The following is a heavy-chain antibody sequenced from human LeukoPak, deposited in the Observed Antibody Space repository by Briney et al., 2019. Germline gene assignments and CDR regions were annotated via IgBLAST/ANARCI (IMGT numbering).Heavy chain of an antibody. Sequence: GESLKISCKGSGYSFTSYWIGWVRQMPGKGLEWMGIIYPGDSDTRYSPSFQGQVTISADRSISTAYLQWSSLKASDTAMYYRARPYTAMGEYYFDYWGQGTLVTVSS. V-gene: IGHV5-51*01. CDR3: ARPYTAMGEYYFDY. J-gene: IGHJ4*02. CDR1: GYSFTSYW. CDR2: IYPGDSDT. D-gene: IGHD5-18*01.